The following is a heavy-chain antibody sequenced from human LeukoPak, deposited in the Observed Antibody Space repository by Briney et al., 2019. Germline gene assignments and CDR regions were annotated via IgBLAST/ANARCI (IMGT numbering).Heavy chain of an antibody. V-gene: IGHV3-66*01. CDR2: IYSGGST. Sequence: GGSLRLSCAASGCTVSSNYMSWVRQAPGKGLEWVSVIYSGGSTYYADSVKGRFTISRDNSKNTLYLQMNSLRAEDTAVYYCARDPTSSWETAFDIWGQGTMVTVSS. CDR1: GCTVSSNY. CDR3: ARDPTSSWETAFDI. D-gene: IGHD1-26*01. J-gene: IGHJ3*02.